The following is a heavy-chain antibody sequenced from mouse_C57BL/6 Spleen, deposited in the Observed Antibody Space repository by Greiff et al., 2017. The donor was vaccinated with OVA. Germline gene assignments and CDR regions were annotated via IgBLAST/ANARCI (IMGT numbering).Heavy chain of an antibody. Sequence: EVQLVESGGGLVKPGGSLKLSCAASGFTFSDYGLHWVRQAPEKGLEWVAYISSGSSTIYYADTVKGRFTISRDNAKNTLFLQMTSLRSEDTAMYYCARLLRYAMDYWGQGTSVTVSS. CDR3: ARLLRYAMDY. D-gene: IGHD1-1*01. V-gene: IGHV5-17*01. CDR2: ISSGSSTI. CDR1: GFTFSDYG. J-gene: IGHJ4*01.